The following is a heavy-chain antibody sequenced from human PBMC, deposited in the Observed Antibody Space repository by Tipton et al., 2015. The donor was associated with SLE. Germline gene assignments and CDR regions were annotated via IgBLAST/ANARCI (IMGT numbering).Heavy chain of an antibody. CDR3: ARDGIAAAGTPLDY. CDR2: IRYDGSNK. CDR1: GFTFSSYG. D-gene: IGHD6-13*01. V-gene: IGHV3-30*02. J-gene: IGHJ4*02. Sequence: GSLRLSCAASGFTFSSYGMHWVRQAPGKGLEWVAFIRYDGSNKYYADSVKGRFTISRDNSKNTLYLQMNSLRAEDTAVYYCARDGIAAAGTPLDYWGQGTLATVSS.